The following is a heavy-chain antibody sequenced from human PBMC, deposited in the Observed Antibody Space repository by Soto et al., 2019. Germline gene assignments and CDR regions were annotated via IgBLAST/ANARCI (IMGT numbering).Heavy chain of an antibody. CDR2: ISYDGSTK. CDR1: GFTFSIYG. D-gene: IGHD2-2*01. J-gene: IGHJ6*02. V-gene: IGHV3-30*18. CDR3: SKDAKKYHYYNHGMDV. Sequence: QVQLVESGGGVVQPGRSLRLSCAASGFTFSIYGMHWVRQAPGKGLEWVALISYDGSTKFYADSVKGRFTISRYNSKSTLNMEMNSLSAEDTAVYFCSKDAKKYHYYNHGMDVWGQGTTVTVSS.